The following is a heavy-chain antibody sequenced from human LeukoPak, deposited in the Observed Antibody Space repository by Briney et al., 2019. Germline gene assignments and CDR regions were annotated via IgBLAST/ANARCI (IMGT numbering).Heavy chain of an antibody. CDR1: GGSISSYY. CDR3: ARSTCSGGSCSIDY. Sequence: SETLSLTCTVPGGSISSYYWSWIRQPPGKGLEWIGYIYYSGSTNYNPSLKSRVTISVDTSKYQFSLKLSSVTAADTAVYYCARSTCSGGSCSIDYWGQGTLVTVSS. J-gene: IGHJ4*02. V-gene: IGHV4-59*01. CDR2: IYYSGST. D-gene: IGHD2-15*01.